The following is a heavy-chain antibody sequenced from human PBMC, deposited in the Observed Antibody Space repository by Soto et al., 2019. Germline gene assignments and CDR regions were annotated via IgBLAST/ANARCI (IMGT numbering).Heavy chain of an antibody. V-gene: IGHV4-34*01. CDR3: ARRGARGFGELFGYYYYGMDC. D-gene: IGHD3-10*01. CDR2: INHSGKT. CDR1: GGSFSGYY. Sequence: SETLSLTCAVYGGSFSGYYWSWIRQPPGKGLEWSGEINHSGKTNYNPSLKSRVTISVETSKNQFSRKLSSVTAADTAVYYCARRGARGFGELFGYYYYGMDCWGQGTTVTVSS. J-gene: IGHJ6*02.